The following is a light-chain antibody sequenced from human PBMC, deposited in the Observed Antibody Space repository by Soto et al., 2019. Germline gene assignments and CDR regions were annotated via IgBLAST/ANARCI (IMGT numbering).Light chain of an antibody. V-gene: IGLV2-14*01. CDR3: SSYTSSSTLDRV. J-gene: IGLJ1*01. CDR1: SSDVGGYNY. Sequence: QSALTQPASVSGSPGQSITISCTGTSSDVGGYNYVSWYQQHAGKAPKLMIYEVSNWPSGVSNRFSGSKSGNMASLTISGLQAEDEADYYCSSYTSSSTLDRVFGTGTKLTVL. CDR2: EVS.